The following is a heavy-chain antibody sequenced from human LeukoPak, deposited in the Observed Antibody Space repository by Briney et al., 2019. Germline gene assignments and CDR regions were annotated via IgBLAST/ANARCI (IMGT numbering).Heavy chain of an antibody. D-gene: IGHD5-12*01. CDR1: GFTFSSYS. CDR2: ISSSSSYI. Sequence: GSLRLSCAASGFTFSSYSMNWVRQAPGKGLEWVSSISSSSSYIKYADSVKGRFTISRDNAKNSLYLQMNSLRAEDTAVYYCARPGGYSGYDWYYWGQGTLVTVSS. J-gene: IGHJ4*02. V-gene: IGHV3-21*01. CDR3: ARPGGYSGYDWYY.